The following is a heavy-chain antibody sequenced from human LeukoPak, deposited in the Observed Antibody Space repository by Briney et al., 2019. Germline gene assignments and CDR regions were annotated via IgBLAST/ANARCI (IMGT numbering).Heavy chain of an antibody. Sequence: SETLSLTCAVYGGSFSGYYWSWIRQPPGKGLEWIGEINHSGSTNYNPSLKSRVIISVDTSKNQFSLKLSSVTAADTAVYYCARQSIAARRLDWYFDLWGRGTLVTVSS. D-gene: IGHD6-6*01. V-gene: IGHV4-34*01. J-gene: IGHJ2*01. CDR2: INHSGST. CDR3: ARQSIAARRLDWYFDL. CDR1: GGSFSGYY.